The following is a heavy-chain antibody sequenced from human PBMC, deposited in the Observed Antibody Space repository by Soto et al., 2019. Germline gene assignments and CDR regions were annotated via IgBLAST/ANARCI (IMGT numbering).Heavy chain of an antibody. D-gene: IGHD3-22*01. J-gene: IGHJ6*02. CDR1: GFTFSSYA. CDR2: ISGSGGST. Sequence: PGGSLRLSCAASGFTFSSYAMSWVRQAPGEGLEWVSAISGSGGSTYYADSVKGRFTISRDNSKNTLYLQMNSLRAEDTAVYYCAKSSRPDDYYDSSGYYHYYYGMDVWGQGTTVTVSS. V-gene: IGHV3-23*01. CDR3: AKSSRPDDYYDSSGYYHYYYGMDV.